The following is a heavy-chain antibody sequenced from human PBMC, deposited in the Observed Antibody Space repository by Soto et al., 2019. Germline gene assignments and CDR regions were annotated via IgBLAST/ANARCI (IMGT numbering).Heavy chain of an antibody. V-gene: IGHV3-30*18. CDR1: GFTFSSYG. D-gene: IGHD1-26*01. Sequence: GGSLRLSCAASGFTFSSYGMHWVRQAPGKGLEWVAVISYDGSNKYYADSVKGRFTISRDNSKNTLYLQMNSLGAEDTAGYYCAKDLGATTFLNFDYWGQGTLVTVSS. J-gene: IGHJ4*02. CDR3: AKDLGATTFLNFDY. CDR2: ISYDGSNK.